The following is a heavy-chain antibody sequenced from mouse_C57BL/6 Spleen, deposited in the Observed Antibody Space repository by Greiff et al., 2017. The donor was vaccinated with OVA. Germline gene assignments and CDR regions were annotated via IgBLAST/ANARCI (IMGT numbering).Heavy chain of an antibody. CDR3: TRWSGSSFFDY. CDR2: ISSGGDYI. V-gene: IGHV5-9-1*02. D-gene: IGHD1-1*01. J-gene: IGHJ2*01. Sequence: EVQGVESGEGLVKPGGSLKLSCAASGFTFSSYAMSWVRQTPEKRLEWVAYISSGGDYIYYADTVKGRFTISRDNARNTLYLQMSSLKSEDTAMYYCTRWSGSSFFDYWGQGTTLTVSS. CDR1: GFTFSSYA.